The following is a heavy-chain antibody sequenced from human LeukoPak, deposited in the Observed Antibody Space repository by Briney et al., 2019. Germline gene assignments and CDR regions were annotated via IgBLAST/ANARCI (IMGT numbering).Heavy chain of an antibody. CDR1: GFTFSSYG. D-gene: IGHD3-3*01. Sequence: GGSLRLSCAASGFTFSSYGMHWVRQAPGKGLEWVAVISYDGSNKYYADSVKGRFTISRDNSKNSLYLQMNSLRAEGTAVYYCAREVRFLEWFFDYWGQGTLVTVSS. V-gene: IGHV3-30*03. J-gene: IGHJ4*02. CDR2: ISYDGSNK. CDR3: AREVRFLEWFFDY.